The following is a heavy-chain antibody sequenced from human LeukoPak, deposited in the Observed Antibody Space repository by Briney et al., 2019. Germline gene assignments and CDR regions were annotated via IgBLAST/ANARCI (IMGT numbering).Heavy chain of an antibody. CDR3: ARDRSSYFDY. J-gene: IGHJ4*02. D-gene: IGHD6-13*01. Sequence: PGGSLRLSCSASGFTFTTYSMDWVRQAPGKGLEWVSSISSSNTYIYYADSVKGRFTISRNNAVNSVYLQMSSLSAEDTALYFCARDRSSYFDYWGQGALVTVSS. V-gene: IGHV3-21*01. CDR1: GFTFTTYS. CDR2: ISSSNTYI.